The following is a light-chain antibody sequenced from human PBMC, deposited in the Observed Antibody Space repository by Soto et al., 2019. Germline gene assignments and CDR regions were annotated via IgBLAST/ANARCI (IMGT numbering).Light chain of an antibody. CDR3: CSYAGIHVV. Sequence: QSVLTQPRSVSGSPGQSVTISCTGTSSDVGGYNYVSWYQQHPGKAPKLMIYDVSKRPSGVPDRFSGSKSGNTASLTISGLQAEDEVDYYCCSYAGIHVVFGGGTKVTVL. V-gene: IGLV2-11*01. CDR1: SSDVGGYNY. J-gene: IGLJ2*01. CDR2: DVS.